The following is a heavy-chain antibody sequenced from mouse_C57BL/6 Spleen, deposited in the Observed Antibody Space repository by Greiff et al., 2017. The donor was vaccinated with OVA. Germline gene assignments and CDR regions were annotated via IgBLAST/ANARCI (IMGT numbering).Heavy chain of an antibody. Sequence: VHVKQSGAELVRPGASVKLSCTASGFNIKDDYMHWVKQRPEQGLEWIGWIDPENGDTEYASKFQGKATIPADTSSNTAYLQLSSLTSEDTAVYYCTYRNFDYWGQGTTLTVSS. CDR2: IDPENGDT. V-gene: IGHV14-4*01. J-gene: IGHJ2*01. D-gene: IGHD2-14*01. CDR1: GFNIKDDY. CDR3: TYRNFDY.